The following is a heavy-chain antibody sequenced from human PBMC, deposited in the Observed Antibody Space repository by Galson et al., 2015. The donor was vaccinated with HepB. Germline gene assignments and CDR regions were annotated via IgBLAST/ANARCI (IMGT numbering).Heavy chain of an antibody. Sequence: SLRLSCAASGFTFSSSGMHWVRQAPGKGLEWVAVISYDGSNKYYADSVKGRFTISRDNSKNTLYLQMNSLGAEDTAVYYCAKDPGQQLLFFDYWGQGTLVTVSS. D-gene: IGHD6-13*01. CDR1: GFTFSSSG. J-gene: IGHJ4*02. V-gene: IGHV3-30*18. CDR3: AKDPGQQLLFFDY. CDR2: ISYDGSNK.